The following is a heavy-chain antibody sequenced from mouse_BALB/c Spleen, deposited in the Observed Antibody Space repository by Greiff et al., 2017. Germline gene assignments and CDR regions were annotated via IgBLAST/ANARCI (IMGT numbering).Heavy chain of an antibody. V-gene: IGHV5-9*03. CDR3: ARYLPFAY. CDR2: ISSGGGNT. J-gene: IGHJ3*01. CDR1: GFTFSSYT. Sequence: EVKLMESGGGLVKPGGSLKLSCAASGFTFSSYTMSWVRQTPEKRLEWVATISSGGGNTYYPDSVKGRFTISRDNAKNNLYLQMSSLRSEDTALYYCARYLPFAYWGQGTLVTVSA.